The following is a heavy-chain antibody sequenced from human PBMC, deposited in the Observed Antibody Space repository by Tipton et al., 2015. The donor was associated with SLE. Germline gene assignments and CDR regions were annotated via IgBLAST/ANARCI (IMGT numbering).Heavy chain of an antibody. CDR1: GFTVSSNY. V-gene: IGHV3-53*04. Sequence: QLVQSGGDLVQPGGSLRLSCAASGFTVSSNYISWVRQAPGKGLEWVSVIYRGGSTYYADSVKGRFTISRDNSKNTVYLQMNSLRTEDTAVYYCARGITIFGVVIRDYYYYMDVWGKGTTVTVSS. CDR3: ARGITIFGVVIRDYYYYMDV. D-gene: IGHD3-3*01. CDR2: IYRGGST. J-gene: IGHJ6*03.